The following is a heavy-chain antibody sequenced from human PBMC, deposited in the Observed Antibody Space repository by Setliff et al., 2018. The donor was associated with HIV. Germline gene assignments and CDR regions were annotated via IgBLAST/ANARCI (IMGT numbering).Heavy chain of an antibody. D-gene: IGHD3-22*01. CDR2: IYDGGAT. CDR1: GFAFSGHQ. V-gene: IGHV3-66*02. Sequence: PGGSLRLSCAASGFAFSGHQMSWVRQAPGKGLEWVSAIYDGGATYYGDSVKGRFTISRDNSKNTLHLQMNSLRAEDTAVYYCARVDYHDYNGYIDFWGQGTLVTVSS. CDR3: ARVDYHDYNGYIDF. J-gene: IGHJ4*02.